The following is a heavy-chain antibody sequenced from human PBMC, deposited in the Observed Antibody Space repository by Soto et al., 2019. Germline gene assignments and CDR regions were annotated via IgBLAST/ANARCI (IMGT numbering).Heavy chain of an antibody. J-gene: IGHJ6*02. CDR2: IYWDDDK. CDR1: GFSLSTSGVG. D-gene: IGHD3-22*01. V-gene: IGHV2-5*02. Sequence: SGPTLVNPTQTLTLTCTFSGFSLSTSGVGVGWIRQPPGKALEWLALIYWDDDKRYSPSLKSRLTITKDTSKNQVVLTMTNMDPVDTATYYCAHNNMILGPLKYYYYGMDVWGQGTTVTVSS. CDR3: AHNNMILGPLKYYYYGMDV.